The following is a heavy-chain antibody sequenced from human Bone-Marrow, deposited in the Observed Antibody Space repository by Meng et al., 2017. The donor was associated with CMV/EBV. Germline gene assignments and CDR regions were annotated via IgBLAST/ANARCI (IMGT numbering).Heavy chain of an antibody. D-gene: IGHD2-15*01. J-gene: IGHJ4*02. Sequence: GRLLESGGGVVQPGWSLRLFCAASEFTFRSYGIHGVRQAPGKGLEWVAFIRYDGSNKYYADSVKGRFTISRDNSKNTLYLQMNSLRAEDTAVYYCAKVAGRVYWGQGTLVTVSS. CDR2: IRYDGSNK. V-gene: IGHV3-30*02. CDR3: AKVAGRVY. CDR1: EFTFRSYG.